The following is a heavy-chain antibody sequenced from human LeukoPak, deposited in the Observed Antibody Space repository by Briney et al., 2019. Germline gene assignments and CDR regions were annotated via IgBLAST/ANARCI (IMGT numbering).Heavy chain of an antibody. Sequence: ASVEVSCKASGYTFTGYYMHWVRQAPGQGLEWMGWINPNSGGTNYAQKFQGRVTMTRDTSISTAYMELSRLRSDDTAVYYCARGRIMITFGGVADAFDIWGQGTMVTVSS. CDR3: ARGRIMITFGGVADAFDI. CDR1: GYTFTGYY. J-gene: IGHJ3*02. CDR2: INPNSGGT. V-gene: IGHV1-2*02. D-gene: IGHD3-16*01.